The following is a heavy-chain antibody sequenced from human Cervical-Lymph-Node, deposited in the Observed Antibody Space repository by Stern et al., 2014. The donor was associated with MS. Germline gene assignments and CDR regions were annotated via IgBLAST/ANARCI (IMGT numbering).Heavy chain of an antibody. V-gene: IGHV1-46*03. J-gene: IGHJ1*01. CDR2: VNPTDGRT. Sequence: QVQLVQSGAEVKKPGASVKVSCKASGDTFARYPIHLLRQAPGQGPEWMGIVNPTDGRTNYAETFQGRATMTRDQSPRPVYTALSSLRAEDTAMYFCANPLPSANWGQGTRVTVSS. CDR3: ANPLPSAN. CDR1: GDTFARYP.